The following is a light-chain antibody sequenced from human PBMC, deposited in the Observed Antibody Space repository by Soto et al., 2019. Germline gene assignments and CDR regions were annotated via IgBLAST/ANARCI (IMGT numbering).Light chain of an antibody. J-gene: IGLJ3*02. CDR3: VLYMGSGMWV. CDR2: STN. Sequence: QAVVTQEQSFSVSPGGTVTLTCGLSSGSVSASYYPSWYQQTPGQAPRTLIYSTNTRSSGVPDRCSGSILGNKAALSITGAQADDESDYYCVLYMGSGMWVFGGGTKVTVL. V-gene: IGLV8-61*01. CDR1: SGSVSASYY.